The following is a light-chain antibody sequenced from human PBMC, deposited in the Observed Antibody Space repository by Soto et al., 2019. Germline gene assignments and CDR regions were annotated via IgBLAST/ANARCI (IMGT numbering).Light chain of an antibody. V-gene: IGKV3-15*01. CDR1: QSVSSN. Sequence: EIVMTQSPATLSVSPVERATLSCMASQSVSSNLAWYQQKPGQAPRLLIYGASTRATGIPARFSGSGSGTEFTLIISSLQSEDVALYYCQQYSNWPPAITFGQGTRLEIK. J-gene: IGKJ5*01. CDR3: QQYSNWPPAIT. CDR2: GAS.